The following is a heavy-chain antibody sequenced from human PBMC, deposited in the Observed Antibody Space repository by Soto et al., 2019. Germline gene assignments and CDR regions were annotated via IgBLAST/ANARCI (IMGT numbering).Heavy chain of an antibody. V-gene: IGHV4-59*12. CDR2: IYYSGST. Sequence: SETLSLTCTVSGGSISSYYWSWIRQPPGKGLEWIGYIYYSGSTYYNPSLKSRVTISVDTSKNQFSLKLSSVTAADTAVYYCAKCITALGPIDYWGQGTLVTVSS. CDR3: AKCITALGPIDY. CDR1: GGSISSYY. J-gene: IGHJ4*02. D-gene: IGHD6-6*01.